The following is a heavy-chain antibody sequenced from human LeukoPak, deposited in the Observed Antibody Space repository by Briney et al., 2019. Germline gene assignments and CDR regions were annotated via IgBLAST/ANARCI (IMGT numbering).Heavy chain of an antibody. J-gene: IGHJ4*02. Sequence: GGSLRLSCAASGFTFSNYSMNWVRQAPGKGLEWVSSINSSSNYIYYADSVKGRFTISRDNAKNSLYLQMNSLRAEDAAVYYCARDLYDRSGYYYVYFDYWGQGTLVTVSS. CDR3: ARDLYDRSGYYYVYFDY. CDR2: INSSSNYI. D-gene: IGHD3-22*01. CDR1: GFTFSNYS. V-gene: IGHV3-21*01.